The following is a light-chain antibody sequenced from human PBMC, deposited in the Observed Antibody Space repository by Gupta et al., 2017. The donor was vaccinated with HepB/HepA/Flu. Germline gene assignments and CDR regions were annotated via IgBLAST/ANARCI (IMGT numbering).Light chain of an antibody. J-gene: IGKJ1*01. CDR3: QHSYSTPRT. CDR1: QSISNS. CDR2: GAS. Sequence: DIQMTQSPSSLSASVRDRVTITCRASQSISNSLNWYQQKPGQAPKLLIYGASTLQTGVPSRFSGSGSGTDFTLTISSLQPEDFAMYYCQHSYSTPRTFGQGTKVEIK. V-gene: IGKV1-39*01.